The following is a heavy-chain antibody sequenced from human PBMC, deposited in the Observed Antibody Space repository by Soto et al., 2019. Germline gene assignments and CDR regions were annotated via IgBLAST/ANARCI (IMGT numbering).Heavy chain of an antibody. Sequence: QVQLVESGGGVVQPGRSLRLSCAASGFTFSSYAMHWVRQAPGKGLEWVAVISYDGSNKYYADSVKGRFTISRDNSKNTLDLQMNSLRAEDTAVYYCARDSQMATTDWYFDLWGRGTLVTVSS. D-gene: IGHD5-12*01. J-gene: IGHJ2*01. CDR2: ISYDGSNK. CDR3: ARDSQMATTDWYFDL. CDR1: GFTFSSYA. V-gene: IGHV3-30-3*01.